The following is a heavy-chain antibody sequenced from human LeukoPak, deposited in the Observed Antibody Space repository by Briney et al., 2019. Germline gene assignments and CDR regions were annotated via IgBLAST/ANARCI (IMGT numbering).Heavy chain of an antibody. CDR3: ARDISGGEDY. Sequence: ASVKVSCKASGYTFNSYSITWFRQAPGQGLEWMGWIGGYNGDTLYPQKFQGRVTVTTDTSSSTAYMELMSLRSDDTAVYYCARDISGGEDYWGQGTLVTVSS. J-gene: IGHJ4*02. CDR2: IGGYNGDT. CDR1: GYTFNSYS. V-gene: IGHV1-18*01. D-gene: IGHD3-16*01.